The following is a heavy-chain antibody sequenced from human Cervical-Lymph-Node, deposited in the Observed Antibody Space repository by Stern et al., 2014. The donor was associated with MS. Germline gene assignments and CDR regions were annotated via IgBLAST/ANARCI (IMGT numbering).Heavy chain of an antibody. D-gene: IGHD2-15*01. Sequence: QVQLQESGPGLVKPSQTLSLTSSVSGDSISSGTYYWNWIRQHPGKGLEWIGYIYYTGTTSYNPSLKSRVTISVDTSKNQFSLKVRSVTAADTAVYYCARDRAYCSGSSCYSYYFDYWGQGTLVSVSS. CDR1: GDSISSGTYY. CDR3: ARDRAYCSGSSCYSYYFDY. J-gene: IGHJ4*02. CDR2: IYYTGTT. V-gene: IGHV4-31*03.